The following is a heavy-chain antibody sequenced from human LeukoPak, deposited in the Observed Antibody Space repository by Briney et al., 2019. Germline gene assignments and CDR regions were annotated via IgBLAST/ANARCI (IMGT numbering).Heavy chain of an antibody. V-gene: IGHV5-51*01. J-gene: IGHJ4*02. D-gene: IGHD3-22*01. CDR2: GHSFT. Sequence: GHSFTRYSPSFQGRVTISADKSISTAYLQWSSLKASDTAMYYCASMDFHDSSGYYYGYFDYWGQGTLVTVSS. CDR3: ASMDFHDSSGYYYGYFDY.